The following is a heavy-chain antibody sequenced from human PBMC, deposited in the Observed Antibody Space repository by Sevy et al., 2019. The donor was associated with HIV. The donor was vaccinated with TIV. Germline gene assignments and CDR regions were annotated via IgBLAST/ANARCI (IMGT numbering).Heavy chain of an antibody. CDR3: AGAGRGRSWAGPIDY. J-gene: IGHJ4*02. V-gene: IGHV1-18*01. Sequence: ASVKVSCKASGYKFTSYGISWVRQAPGQGLQWMGWIRAYNGNTNYAQKLQGRVTMTTDTSTSTAYMELRSLRSDDTAGYDYAGAGRGRSWAGPIDYWGQGTLVTVSS. CDR1: GYKFTSYG. CDR2: IRAYNGNT. D-gene: IGHD6-13*01.